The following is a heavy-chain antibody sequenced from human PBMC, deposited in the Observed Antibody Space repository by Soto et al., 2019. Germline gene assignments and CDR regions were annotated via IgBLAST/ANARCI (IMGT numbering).Heavy chain of an antibody. Sequence: ASVKVSCKASGGTFSSYAISWVRQAPGQGLEWMGGIIPIFGTANYAQKFQGRVTITADESTSTAYMELSSLRSEDTAVYYCARDRGDIVVVPAAIGWFDPWGQGTLVTVSS. D-gene: IGHD2-2*02. CDR1: GGTFSSYA. V-gene: IGHV1-69*13. J-gene: IGHJ5*02. CDR3: ARDRGDIVVVPAAIGWFDP. CDR2: IIPIFGTA.